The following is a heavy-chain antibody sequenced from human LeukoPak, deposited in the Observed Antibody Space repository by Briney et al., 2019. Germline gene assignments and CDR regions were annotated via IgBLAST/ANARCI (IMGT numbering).Heavy chain of an antibody. CDR3: AKGNWSSSWYFFDY. V-gene: IGHV3-21*04. D-gene: IGHD6-13*01. CDR2: ISSSSLYI. CDR1: GFTFTSYT. J-gene: IGHJ4*02. Sequence: GGSLRLSCAASGFTFTSYTMNWVRQAPGKGLEWVSSISSSSLYIYYADSTKGRFTISRDNAKNSLYLQMNSLRAEDTALYYCAKGNWSSSWYFFDYWGQGTLVTVSS.